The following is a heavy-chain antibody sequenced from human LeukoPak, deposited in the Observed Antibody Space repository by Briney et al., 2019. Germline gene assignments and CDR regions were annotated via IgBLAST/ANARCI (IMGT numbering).Heavy chain of an antibody. J-gene: IGHJ6*02. CDR2: IYYSGST. Sequence: SETLSLTCTVSGGSVSSGSYYWSWIRQPPGKGLEWIGYIYYSGSTNYNPSLKSRVTISVDTSKNQFSLKLSSVTAADTAVYYCAGAPVYDFWSGYSGHYGMDVWGQGTTVTVSS. CDR3: AGAPVYDFWSGYSGHYGMDV. V-gene: IGHV4-61*01. CDR1: GGSVSSGSYY. D-gene: IGHD3-3*01.